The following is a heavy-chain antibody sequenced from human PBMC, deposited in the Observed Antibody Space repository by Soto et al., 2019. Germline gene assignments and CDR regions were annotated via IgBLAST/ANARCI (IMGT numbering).Heavy chain of an antibody. CDR1: GYSFTSYG. J-gene: IGHJ4*02. CDR3: ARDRLMVRGVLKLSFFDY. CDR2: ISAYNGDT. V-gene: IGHV1-18*01. Sequence: ASVKVYCKASGYSFTSYGISWVRQAPGQGLEWMGWISAYNGDTNYAQKLQGRVTMTTDTSTSTAYMELRSLRSDDAAVYYCARDRLMVRGVLKLSFFDYWGQGTLVTV. D-gene: IGHD3-10*01.